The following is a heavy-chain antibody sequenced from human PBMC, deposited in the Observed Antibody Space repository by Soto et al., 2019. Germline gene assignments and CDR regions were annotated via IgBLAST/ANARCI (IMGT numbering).Heavy chain of an antibody. J-gene: IGHJ5*02. V-gene: IGHV4-59*01. CDR2: IYYSGST. D-gene: IGHD3-16*01. CDR3: ARGGYYPPRFDP. Sequence: LSLTCTVSGGSISSYYWSWIRQPPGKGLEWIGYIYYSGSTNYNPSLKSRVTISVDTSKNQFSLKLSSVTAADTAVYYCARGGYYPPRFDPWGQGTLVTVSS. CDR1: GGSISSYY.